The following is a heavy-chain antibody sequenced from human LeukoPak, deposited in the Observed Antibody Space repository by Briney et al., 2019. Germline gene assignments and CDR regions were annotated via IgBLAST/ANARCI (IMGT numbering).Heavy chain of an antibody. CDR2: ISDYNGNT. CDR1: GYTFTSYG. J-gene: IGHJ5*02. Sequence: PGASVKVSCKASGYTFTSYGISWVRQAPGQGLEWMGWISDYNGNTNYAQKLQSRGTMTTDTSTSTAYMELRSLRSDDTAVYYCARDLYRDSLPVSWFDPWGQGTLVTVSS. D-gene: IGHD4-11*01. V-gene: IGHV1-18*01. CDR3: ARDLYRDSLPVSWFDP.